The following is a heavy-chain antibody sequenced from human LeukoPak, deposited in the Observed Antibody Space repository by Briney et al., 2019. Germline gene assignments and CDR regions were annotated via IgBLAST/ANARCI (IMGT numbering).Heavy chain of an antibody. V-gene: IGHV4-31*03. J-gene: IGHJ4*02. Sequence: SETLSLTCTVSGGSISSGGYYWSWIRQHPEKGLEWIGYIYYSGSTYYNPSLKSRVTISVDTSKNQFSLKLSSVTAADTAVYYCARYFIVATFFDYWGQGTLVTVSS. D-gene: IGHD5-12*01. CDR1: GGSISSGGYY. CDR2: IYYSGST. CDR3: ARYFIVATFFDY.